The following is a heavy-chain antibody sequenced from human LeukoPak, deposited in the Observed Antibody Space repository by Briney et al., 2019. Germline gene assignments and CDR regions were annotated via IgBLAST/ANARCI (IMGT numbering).Heavy chain of an antibody. V-gene: IGHV1-2*06. J-gene: IGHJ4*02. Sequence: ASVKVSCKASGCTFTGYYMHWVRQAPGQGLEWMGRINPNSGGTNYAQKFQGRVTMTRDTSISTAYMELSRLRSDDTAVYYCARDLRYYGSGSYRYWGQGALVTVSS. D-gene: IGHD3-10*01. CDR2: INPNSGGT. CDR1: GCTFTGYY. CDR3: ARDLRYYGSGSYRY.